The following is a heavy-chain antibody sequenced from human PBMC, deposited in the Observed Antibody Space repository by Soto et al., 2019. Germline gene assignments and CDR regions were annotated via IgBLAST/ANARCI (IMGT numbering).Heavy chain of an antibody. CDR1: EFTFNNYG. V-gene: IGHV3-33*01. CDR2: IQSDGSKR. CDR3: ASDADSSGCYWYFDL. D-gene: IGHD3-22*01. Sequence: QVQLVESGGGVVQPGRSLGLSCVASEFTFNNYGMHWVRQAPGKGLEWVAAIQSDGSKRYYADSVKGRFTISRDNSKNTLYLQMNSLRTEDTALYYCASDADSSGCYWYFDLWGRGTLVTVSS. J-gene: IGHJ2*01.